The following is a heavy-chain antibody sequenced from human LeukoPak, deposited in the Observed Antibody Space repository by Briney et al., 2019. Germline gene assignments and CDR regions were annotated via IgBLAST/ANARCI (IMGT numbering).Heavy chain of an antibody. CDR1: GGSISSYY. J-gene: IGHJ5*02. CDR3: ARLELVPAAMVDH. V-gene: IGHV4-59*08. Sequence: PSETLSLTCTVSGGSISSYYWSWIRQPPGEGLEWIGCISYSGSTSHNPSFKSRVTISVDTSKNQFSLKLTSVTATDTATYFCARLELVPAAMVDHWGQGTLVIVSS. CDR2: ISYSGST. D-gene: IGHD2-2*01.